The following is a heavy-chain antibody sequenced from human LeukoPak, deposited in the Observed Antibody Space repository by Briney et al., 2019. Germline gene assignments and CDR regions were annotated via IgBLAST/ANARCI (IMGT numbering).Heavy chain of an antibody. D-gene: IGHD3-22*01. CDR3: ARVARDNSGYYYDY. CDR1: GFTFSSYA. CDR2: ISSNGGST. Sequence: GGSLRLSCAASGFTFSSYAMHWVRQAPGKGLEYVSAISSNGGSTYYANSVKGRFTISRDNSKNTLYLQMGTLRVEDMAVYYCARVARDNSGYYYDYWGQGTLVSVSS. J-gene: IGHJ4*02. V-gene: IGHV3-64*01.